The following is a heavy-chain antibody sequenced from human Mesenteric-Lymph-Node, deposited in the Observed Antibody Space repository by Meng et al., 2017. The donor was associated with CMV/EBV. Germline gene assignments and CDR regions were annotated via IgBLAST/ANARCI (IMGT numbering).Heavy chain of an antibody. Sequence: RSYGMNWGRQAPGKGLEWVAVIWYDGSNKDYVDSVKGRFTISRDNSKNTLYLQMNSLRAEDTAVYYCARGGTMVRGVILTPVPFDYWGQGTLVTVSS. J-gene: IGHJ4*02. CDR2: IWYDGSNK. CDR3: ARGGTMVRGVILTPVPFDY. CDR1: RSYG. D-gene: IGHD3-10*01. V-gene: IGHV3-33*01.